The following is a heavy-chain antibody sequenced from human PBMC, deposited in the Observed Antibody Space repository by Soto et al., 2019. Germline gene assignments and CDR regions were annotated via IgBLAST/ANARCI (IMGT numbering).Heavy chain of an antibody. V-gene: IGHV1-69*13. CDR1: GVTFSSYA. D-gene: IGHD3-16*01. CDR3: ARDLMITFGGPRHYCFDY. Sequence: ASVKVSCKASGVTFSSYATSWVRQAPGQGLEWMGGIIPIFGTANYAQKFQGRVTITADESTSTAYMELSSLRSEDTAGYYCARDLMITFGGPRHYCFDYWGQGTLVTVSS. J-gene: IGHJ4*02. CDR2: IIPIFGTA.